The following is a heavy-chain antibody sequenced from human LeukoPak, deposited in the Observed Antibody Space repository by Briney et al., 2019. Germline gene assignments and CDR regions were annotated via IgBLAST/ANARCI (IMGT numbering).Heavy chain of an antibody. CDR2: ISYDGSNK. CDR3: ARPPPKSMTTVTTGDY. D-gene: IGHD4-17*01. Sequence: PGRSLRLSCAASGFTFSSYAMHWVRQAPGKGLEWVAVISYDGSNKYYADSVKGRFTISRDNSKNTLYLQMNSLRAEDTAVYYCARPPPKSMTTVTTGDYWGQGTLVTVSS. J-gene: IGHJ4*02. V-gene: IGHV3-30*04. CDR1: GFTFSSYA.